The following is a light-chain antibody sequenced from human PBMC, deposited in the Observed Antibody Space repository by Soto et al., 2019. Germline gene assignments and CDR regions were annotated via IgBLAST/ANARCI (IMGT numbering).Light chain of an antibody. CDR1: QSISTW. V-gene: IGKV1-5*03. CDR3: QQYNSYSYT. J-gene: IGKJ2*01. CDR2: KAS. Sequence: DIPLTQSPSTLSASVGDRVTITCRASQSISTWLAWYQQKPGKAPNLLIYKASSLESGVPSRFSGSGSGTEFTLTISSLQPDDFATYYCQQYNSYSYTFGQGTKLEIK.